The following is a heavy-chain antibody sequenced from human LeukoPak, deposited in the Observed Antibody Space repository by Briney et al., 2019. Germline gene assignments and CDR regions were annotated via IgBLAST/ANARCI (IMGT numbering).Heavy chain of an antibody. CDR3: AREYPNTLHFDQ. J-gene: IGHJ4*02. Sequence: ASVKVSCKASGHTXSNYYMHWVRQAPGQGLEWMGIIGPSGSTTYLQKFQGRVTMTRDTSTSSVYMELSSLRSDDTAVYYCAREYPNTLHFDQWGQGTLVSVSS. V-gene: IGHV1-46*01. CDR2: IGPSGST. CDR1: GHTXSNYY. D-gene: IGHD1/OR15-1a*01.